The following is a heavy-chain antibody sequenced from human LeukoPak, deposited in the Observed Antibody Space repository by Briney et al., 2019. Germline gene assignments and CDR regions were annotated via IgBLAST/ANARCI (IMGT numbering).Heavy chain of an antibody. CDR1: GYTFTSSG. J-gene: IGHJ5*02. D-gene: IGHD2-2*03. V-gene: IGHV1-18*01. CDR3: ARDLGYCSFGFGLGNCNRKWFDP. CDR2: VSMDSGNA. Sequence: GAALKVSCKASGYTFTSSGISWVRRAHGQGLEWMGWVSMDSGNANYAQKFQGRVTMTRDTSTNTAYMELKNLRPDDTAIYYCARDLGYCSFGFGLGNCNRKWFDPWGQGTLVSVS.